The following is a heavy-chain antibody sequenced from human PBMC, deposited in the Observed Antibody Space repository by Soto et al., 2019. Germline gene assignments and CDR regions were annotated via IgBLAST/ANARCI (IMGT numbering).Heavy chain of an antibody. Sequence: GGSLRLSCEASGFTFSAYAMSWVRQPPGKGLEWVSGISTGGDVTRYSDSVKGRFIISRDNSKKVLFLQMNSLRVDDTAVYYCVNAAQCSSIACHARTIWGQGTMVTSSS. J-gene: IGHJ3*02. CDR1: GFTFSAYA. CDR2: ISTGGDVT. CDR3: VNAAQCSSIACHARTI. D-gene: IGHD2-2*01. V-gene: IGHV3-23*01.